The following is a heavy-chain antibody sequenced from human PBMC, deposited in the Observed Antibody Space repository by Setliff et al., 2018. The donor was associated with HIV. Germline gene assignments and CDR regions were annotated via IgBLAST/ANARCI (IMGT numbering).Heavy chain of an antibody. Sequence: PGGSLRLSCAATGFTFSSYVLHWVRQSPAKGLEWVALIWIDGNRKEYADSVKGRFTISRDNSKNTVYLQMSTLRAEDTAIYSCATLARFAPDYWSQGTQVTVSS. V-gene: IGHV3-33*08. CDR2: IWIDGNRK. J-gene: IGHJ4*02. CDR1: GFTFSSYV. CDR3: ATLARFAPDY.